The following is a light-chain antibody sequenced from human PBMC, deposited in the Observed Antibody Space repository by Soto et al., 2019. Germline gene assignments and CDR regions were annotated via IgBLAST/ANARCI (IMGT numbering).Light chain of an antibody. CDR2: GAS. J-gene: IGKJ1*01. Sequence: EIVLTHSPGTLSLSPGERATLSCRASQIVSDNYLAWYQQKPGQAPRLLIYGASSRATGISDRFSGSGSGTDFTLTISRLEPEDFAVYYCHHYGSSSWTFGQGTKVDIK. CDR1: QIVSDNY. V-gene: IGKV3-20*01. CDR3: HHYGSSSWT.